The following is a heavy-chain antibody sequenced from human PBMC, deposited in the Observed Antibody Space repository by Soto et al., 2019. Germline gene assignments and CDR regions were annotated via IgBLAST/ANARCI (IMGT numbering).Heavy chain of an antibody. CDR1: GGSISSSTYY. CDR2: IFDSGST. J-gene: IGHJ5*02. D-gene: IGHD4-17*01. CDR3: ARGYGDYGGWFDP. V-gene: IGHV4-39*01. Sequence: QLQLQESGPGLMKPSETLSLTCTVSGGSISSSTYYWGWIRQPPGKGLEWIGSIFDSGSTSYNPSLKNRITISVDTSKNQFSLKLTSVTAADTAVYYCARGYGDYGGWFDPWGQGTLVTVSS.